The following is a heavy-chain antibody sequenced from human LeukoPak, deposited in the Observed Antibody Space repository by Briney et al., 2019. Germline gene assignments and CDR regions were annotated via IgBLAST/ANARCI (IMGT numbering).Heavy chain of an antibody. CDR3: ARAPTRYCSSTSCYNYCYYYMDV. J-gene: IGHJ6*03. Sequence: ASVKVSCKASGGTFISYAISWVRQAPGQGLEWMGGIIPIFGTANYAQKFQGRVTITADESTSTAYMELSSLRSEDTAVYYCARAPTRYCSSTSCYNYCYYYMDVWGKGATVTVAS. D-gene: IGHD2-2*02. CDR1: GGTFISYA. CDR2: IIPIFGTA. V-gene: IGHV1-69*13.